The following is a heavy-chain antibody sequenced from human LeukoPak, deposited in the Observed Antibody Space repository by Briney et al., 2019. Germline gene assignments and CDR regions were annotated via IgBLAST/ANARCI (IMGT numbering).Heavy chain of an antibody. CDR2: TRNKANSYTT. Sequence: PGGSLRLSCAASGFTFSDHYMDWVRQAPGKGLEWVGRTRNKANSYTTEYAASVKGRFTISRDDSKNSLYLQMNSLKTEDTAVYYCARALADRRWAFDYWGQGTLVTVSS. CDR1: GFTFSDHY. D-gene: IGHD3-16*01. J-gene: IGHJ4*02. V-gene: IGHV3-72*01. CDR3: ARALADRRWAFDY.